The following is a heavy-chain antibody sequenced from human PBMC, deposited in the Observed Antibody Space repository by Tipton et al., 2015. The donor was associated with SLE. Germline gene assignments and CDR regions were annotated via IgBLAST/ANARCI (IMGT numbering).Heavy chain of an antibody. CDR2: INHRGRT. Sequence: LRLSCAVYGGSFSGYYWSWIRQPPGKGLEWIGEINHRGRTNYNPSLKGRVTISVDTAKNQFSLKLSSVTAADTAVYYCARGSSLAAFDIWGQGTMVTVSS. J-gene: IGHJ3*02. CDR1: GGSFSGYY. V-gene: IGHV4-34*01. CDR3: ARGSSLAAFDI.